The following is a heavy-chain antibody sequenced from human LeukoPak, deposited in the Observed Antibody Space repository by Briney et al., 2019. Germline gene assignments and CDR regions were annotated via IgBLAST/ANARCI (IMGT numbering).Heavy chain of an antibody. CDR2: INGNGGST. J-gene: IGHJ4*02. CDR3: ARGRGIVVVPAAFDY. D-gene: IGHD2-2*01. CDR1: GFTFDGYG. Sequence: PGGSLRLSCAASGFTFDGYGMSWVRQAPGKGLEWVSGINGNGGSTGYADSVKGRFTISRDNAKNSLYLQMNSLRAEDTALYYCARGRGIVVVPAAFDYWGQGTLVTVSS. V-gene: IGHV3-20*04.